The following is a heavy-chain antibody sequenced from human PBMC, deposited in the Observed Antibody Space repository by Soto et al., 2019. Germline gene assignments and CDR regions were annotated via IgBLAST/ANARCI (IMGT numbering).Heavy chain of an antibody. CDR3: ARRTAAAGLNWFDP. J-gene: IGHJ5*02. CDR2: INHSGST. V-gene: IGHV4-34*01. CDR1: GGSFSGYY. Sequence: SETLSLTCAVYGGSFSGYYWSWIRQPPVKGLEWFGEINHSGSTNYNPSLKSRVTISVDTSKNQFSLKLSSVTAADTAVYYCARRTAAAGLNWFDPWGQGTLVTVSS. D-gene: IGHD6-13*01.